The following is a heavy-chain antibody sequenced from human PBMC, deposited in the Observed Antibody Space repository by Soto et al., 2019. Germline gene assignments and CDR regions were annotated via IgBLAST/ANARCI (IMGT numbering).Heavy chain of an antibody. CDR1: GFTFSSYA. Sequence: EVQLLESGGGLVQPGGSLRLSCAASGFTFSSYAMSWVRQAPGKGLEWVSAISGSGGSTYYADSVKGRFTISRDNSKNTLYLQLNSLRAEDTAVYYCAKAPYYYGSGSAFDYWGQGTLVTVSS. J-gene: IGHJ4*02. D-gene: IGHD3-10*01. CDR2: ISGSGGST. CDR3: AKAPYYYGSGSAFDY. V-gene: IGHV3-23*01.